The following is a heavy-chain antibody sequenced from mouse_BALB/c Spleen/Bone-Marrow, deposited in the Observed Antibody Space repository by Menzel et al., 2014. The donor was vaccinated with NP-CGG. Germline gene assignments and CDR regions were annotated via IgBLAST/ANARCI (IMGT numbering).Heavy chain of an antibody. CDR2: ISGGGSYT. Sequence: EVQLVESGGGLVKSGGSLKLSCAASGFSFNSYGMSWVRQTPEKRLEWVATISGGGSYTFYPDSVKGRFSISRDNAKNNLYLHLSSLRSEDTAVYYCARHAFYDQAEVSFVYWGQGTLVTVSA. D-gene: IGHD2-3*01. J-gene: IGHJ3*01. CDR3: ARHAFYDQAEVSFVY. V-gene: IGHV5-9-2*01. CDR1: GFSFNSYG.